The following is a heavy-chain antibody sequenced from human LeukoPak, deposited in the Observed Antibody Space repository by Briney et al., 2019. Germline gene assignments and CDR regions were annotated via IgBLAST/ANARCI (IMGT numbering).Heavy chain of an antibody. V-gene: IGHV3-74*01. CDR3: AKCTTWNTHYPIDY. D-gene: IGHD4-17*01. CDR2: ISTDGRST. CDR1: GFTFTNYW. Sequence: GGSLRLSCVASGFTFTNYWMHWVRQAPGKGLVWVSRISTDGRSTNYADSVKGRFTISRDNARNTLYLQMNGLRAEDTAVYYCAKCTTWNTHYPIDYWGQGTLVTVSS. J-gene: IGHJ4*02.